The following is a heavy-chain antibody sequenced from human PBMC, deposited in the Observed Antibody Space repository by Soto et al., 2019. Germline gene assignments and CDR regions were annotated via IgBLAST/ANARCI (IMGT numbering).Heavy chain of an antibody. J-gene: IGHJ4*02. Sequence: QVQLVESGGGVVQPGRSLRLSCAASGFTFSSCAMHWVRQVPGKGLEWLAVVSHDGSLYPYADSVKGRFSISRDNSRKTLYLQMNSLRHEDTAVYYCVKDRSDTWSFDYWGQGTLVTVSS. D-gene: IGHD2-8*02. V-gene: IGHV3-30*18. CDR2: VSHDGSLY. CDR3: VKDRSDTWSFDY. CDR1: GFTFSSCA.